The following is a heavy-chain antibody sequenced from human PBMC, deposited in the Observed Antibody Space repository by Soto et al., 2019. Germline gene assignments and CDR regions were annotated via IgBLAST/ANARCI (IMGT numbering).Heavy chain of an antibody. D-gene: IGHD2-15*01. J-gene: IGHJ5*02. CDR3: ARGEITPGGNWFDP. CDR2: IYYSGST. V-gene: IGHV4-30-4*01. CDR1: GGSISSGDYY. Sequence: SETLSLTCTVSGGSISSGDYYWSCIRQPPGKGLEWIGYIYYSGSTYYNPSLKSRVTISVDTSKNQFSLKLSSVTAADTAVYYCARGEITPGGNWFDPWGQGTLVTVSS.